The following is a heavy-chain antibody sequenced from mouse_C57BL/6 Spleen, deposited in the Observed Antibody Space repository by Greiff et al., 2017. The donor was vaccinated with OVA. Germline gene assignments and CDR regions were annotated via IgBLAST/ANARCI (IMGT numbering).Heavy chain of an antibody. Sequence: VKLMESGPGLVAPSQSLSITCTVSGFSLTSYAISWVRQPPGKGLEWLGVIWTGGGTNYNSALKSRLSISKDNSKSQVFLKMNSLQTDDTARYYCARRTAQATFAMDYWGQGTSVTVSS. D-gene: IGHD3-2*02. CDR1: GFSLTSYA. CDR3: ARRTAQATFAMDY. V-gene: IGHV2-9-1*01. CDR2: IWTGGGT. J-gene: IGHJ4*01.